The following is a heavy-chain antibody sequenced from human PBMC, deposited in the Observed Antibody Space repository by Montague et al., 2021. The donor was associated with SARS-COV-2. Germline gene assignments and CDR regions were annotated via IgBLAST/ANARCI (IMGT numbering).Heavy chain of an antibody. CDR3: ASHCGGGRCCFGMDV. D-gene: IGHD2-15*01. CDR2: ISHGGGT. CDR1: GGSFSSY. V-gene: IGHV4-34*01. J-gene: IGHJ6*02. Sequence: SETLSLTCDVYGGSFSSYWSWIRQPPRRGLEWVGQISHGGGTNYNPSLKSRVTISVDTSKNQVSLKLSSVTAADTAVYYCASHCGGGRCCFGMDVWGQGTTVTVSS.